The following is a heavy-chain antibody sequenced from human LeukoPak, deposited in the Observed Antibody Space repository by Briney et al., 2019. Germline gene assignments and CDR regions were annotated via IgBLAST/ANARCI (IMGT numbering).Heavy chain of an antibody. CDR1: GFTFSDYW. V-gene: IGHV3-23*01. CDR2: ISGSGDNR. J-gene: IGHJ4*02. D-gene: IGHD6-19*01. CDR3: AKNPLVSGTIYFDS. Sequence: GGSLRLSCAASGFTFSDYWMHWVRQAPGKGLEWVSSISGSGDNRNYADSVKGRFTISRDNSKSTLYLEMNSLRAEDTAIYYCAKNPLVSGTIYFDSWGQGTLLTVSS.